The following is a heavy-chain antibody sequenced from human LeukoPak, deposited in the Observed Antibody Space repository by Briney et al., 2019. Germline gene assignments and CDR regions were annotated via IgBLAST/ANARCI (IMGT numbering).Heavy chain of an antibody. V-gene: IGHV3-23*01. Sequence: GGSLRLSCAASRFSFSSFAMSWVRQAPGKGLEWVSTINNSGGTTYYADSVKGRFTISRDSSKNTLYLQMRSLRAEDTAVYYCARANTHDSNYYYGMDVWGQGTTVTVSS. CDR3: ARANTHDSNYYYGMDV. CDR1: RFSFSSFA. J-gene: IGHJ6*02. D-gene: IGHD3-3*01. CDR2: INNSGGTT.